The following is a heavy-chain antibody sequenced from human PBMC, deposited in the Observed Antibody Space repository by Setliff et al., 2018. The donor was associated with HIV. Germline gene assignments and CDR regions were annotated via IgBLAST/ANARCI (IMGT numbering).Heavy chain of an antibody. Sequence: PSETLSLTCTVSGVPTSASTYYWGWIRQPPGKGLDWIGYISYSGKTYYNPSLKSRVTISVDTSNNHFSLRLNSVTAADTAVYYCVRGKRGYSYGYCFDYWGQGALVTVSS. CDR3: VRGKRGYSYGYCFDY. V-gene: IGHV4-39*02. D-gene: IGHD5-18*01. J-gene: IGHJ4*02. CDR2: ISYSGKT. CDR1: GVPTSASTYY.